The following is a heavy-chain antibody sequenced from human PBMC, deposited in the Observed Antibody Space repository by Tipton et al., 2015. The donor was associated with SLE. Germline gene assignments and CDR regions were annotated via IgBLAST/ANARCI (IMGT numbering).Heavy chain of an antibody. CDR3: AGSVSFRQLSYGFDI. Sequence: TLSLTCTVSGDSISSYYWSWIRQPPGKGLEWIGFMYYSGRTNYNPSLKSRVSMSVDTSKNQFSLTLGSVTAADTAVYYCAGSVSFRQLSYGFDIWGQGATVTVSS. CDR2: MYYSGRT. V-gene: IGHV4-59*01. CDR1: GDSISSYY. J-gene: IGHJ3*02. D-gene: IGHD3-10*01.